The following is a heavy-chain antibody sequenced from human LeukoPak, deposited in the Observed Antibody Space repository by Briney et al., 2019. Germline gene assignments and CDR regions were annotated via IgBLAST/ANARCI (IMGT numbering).Heavy chain of an antibody. CDR3: ARGGYDPGSFDY. V-gene: IGHV1-8*03. Sequence: GASVKVSCKASGYTFTSYDINWVRQATGQGLEWMGWMNPNSGNTGNAQKFQGRVTITRNTSISTAYMELSSLRSEDTAVYYCARGGYDPGSFDYWGQGTLVTVSS. D-gene: IGHD5-12*01. CDR1: GYTFTSYD. J-gene: IGHJ4*02. CDR2: MNPNSGNT.